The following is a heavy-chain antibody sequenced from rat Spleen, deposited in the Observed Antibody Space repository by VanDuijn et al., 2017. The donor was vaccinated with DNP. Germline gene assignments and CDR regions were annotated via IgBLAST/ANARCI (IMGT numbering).Heavy chain of an antibody. J-gene: IGHJ2*01. CDR3: AKANGRD. D-gene: IGHD1-2*01. CDR1: GFTFSNYD. Sequence: EVQLVESGGGLVQPGRSLKLSCAASGFTFSNYDMAWVRQAQTNGLEWVASFSASGGNTYYRDSVKVRFTISRNDAKSTLYLQMNSLRSEDTATYYCAKANGRDWGQGVMVTVSS. V-gene: IGHV5-25*01. CDR2: FSASGGNT.